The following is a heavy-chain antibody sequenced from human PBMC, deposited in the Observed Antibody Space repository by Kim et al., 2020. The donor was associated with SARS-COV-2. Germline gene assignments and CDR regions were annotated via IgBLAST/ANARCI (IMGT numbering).Heavy chain of an antibody. CDR2: INPNSGGT. D-gene: IGHD2-2*02. CDR3: ARDEACSSTSCYRAPGYGMDV. J-gene: IGHJ6*02. Sequence: ASVKVSCKASGYTFTGYYMHWVRQAPGQGLEWMGRINPNSGGTNYAQKFQGRVTMTRDTSISTAYMELSRLRSDDTAVYYCARDEACSSTSCYRAPGYGMDVWGQGTTVTVSS. V-gene: IGHV1-2*06. CDR1: GYTFTGYY.